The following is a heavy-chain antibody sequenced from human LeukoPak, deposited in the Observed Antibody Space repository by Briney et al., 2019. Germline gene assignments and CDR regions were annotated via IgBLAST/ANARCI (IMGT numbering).Heavy chain of an antibody. D-gene: IGHD6-13*01. Sequence: ASVKVSCKASGGTFSSYAISWVRQAPGQGLEWMGGINPNFGTANYAQKFQGRVTITADKSTSTAFMELSSLTSDDTALYYCARDHNPHSSLDYWGQGTLVTVSS. CDR2: INPNFGTA. CDR1: GGTFSSYA. J-gene: IGHJ4*02. CDR3: ARDHNPHSSLDY. V-gene: IGHV1-69*06.